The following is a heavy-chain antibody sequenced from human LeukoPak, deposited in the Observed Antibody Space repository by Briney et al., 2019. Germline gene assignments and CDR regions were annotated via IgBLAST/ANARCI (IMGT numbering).Heavy chain of an antibody. CDR3: ARVYNWNGEYGMDV. CDR2: INTNTGNP. D-gene: IGHD1-20*01. Sequence: GASVTVSCKASGYTFTSYAMNWVRQAPGQGLEWMGWINTNTGNPTYAQGFTGRFVFSLDTSVSTAYLQISSLKAEDTAVYYCARVYNWNGEYGMDVWGQGTTVTVSS. CDR1: GYTFTSYA. V-gene: IGHV7-4-1*02. J-gene: IGHJ6*02.